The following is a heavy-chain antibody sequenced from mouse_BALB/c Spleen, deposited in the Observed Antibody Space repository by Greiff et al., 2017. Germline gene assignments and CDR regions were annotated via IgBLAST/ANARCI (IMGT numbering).Heavy chain of an antibody. V-gene: IGHV5-6-5*01. J-gene: IGHJ4*01. CDR2: ISSGGST. CDR3: ARGGLRYGKDYYAMDY. D-gene: IGHD2-10*02. Sequence: EVQLVESGGGLVKPGGSLKLSCAASGFTFSSYAMSWVRQTPEKRLEWVASISSGGSTYYPDSVKGRFTISRDNAKNTLYLQMSSLKSEDTAMYYCARGGLRYGKDYYAMDYWGQGTSVTVSS. CDR1: GFTFSSYA.